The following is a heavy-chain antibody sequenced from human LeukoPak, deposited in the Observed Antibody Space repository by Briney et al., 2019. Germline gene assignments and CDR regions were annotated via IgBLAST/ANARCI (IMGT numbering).Heavy chain of an antibody. J-gene: IGHJ6*02. CDR3: TRDQYIVGATTNYYYYGMDV. Sequence: GGSLRLSCTASGFTFGDYAMSWVRQAPGKGLEWVGFIRSKAYGGTTEYAASVKGRFTISRDDSKSVAYLQMNSLKTEDTAVYYCTRDQYIVGATTNYYYYGMDVWGQGTTVTVSS. V-gene: IGHV3-49*04. D-gene: IGHD1-26*01. CDR1: GFTFGDYA. CDR2: IRSKAYGGTT.